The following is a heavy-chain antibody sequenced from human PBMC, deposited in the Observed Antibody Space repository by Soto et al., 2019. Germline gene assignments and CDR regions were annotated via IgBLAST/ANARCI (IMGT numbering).Heavy chain of an antibody. V-gene: IGHV1-2*02. CDR3: ARDLSTISDYYDSSGQEPNYYYYGMDV. CDR1: GYTFTGYY. D-gene: IGHD3-22*01. CDR2: INPNSGGT. Sequence: ASVKVSCKASGYTFTGYYMHWVRQAPGQGLEWMGWINPNSGGTNYAQKFQGRVTMTRDTSISTAYMELSRLRSDDTAVYYCARDLSTISDYYDSSGQEPNYYYYGMDVWGQGPTVTVSS. J-gene: IGHJ6*02.